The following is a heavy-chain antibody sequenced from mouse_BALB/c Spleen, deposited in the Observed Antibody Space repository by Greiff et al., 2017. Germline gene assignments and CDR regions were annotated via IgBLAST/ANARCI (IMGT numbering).Heavy chain of an antibody. CDR1: GYTFTSYV. D-gene: IGHD2-1*01. V-gene: IGHV1-14*01. Sequence: EVQLQQSGPELVKPGASVKMSCKASGYTFTSYVMHWVKQKPGQGLEWIGYINPYNDGTKYNEKFKGKATLTSDKSSSTAYMELSSLTSEDSAVYYCARSGGNYDYYAMDYWGQGTSVTVSS. CDR2: INPYNDGT. J-gene: IGHJ4*01. CDR3: ARSGGNYDYYAMDY.